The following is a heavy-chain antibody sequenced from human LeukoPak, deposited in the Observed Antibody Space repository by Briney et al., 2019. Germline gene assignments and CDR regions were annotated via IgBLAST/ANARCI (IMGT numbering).Heavy chain of an antibody. CDR3: ARAGGGKMYYYDS. CDR1: GFTFSSYS. J-gene: IGHJ4*02. D-gene: IGHD3-22*01. CDR2: ISSSSSYI. Sequence: GGSLRLSCAASGFTFSSYSMNWVRQAPGKGLEWVSSISSSSSYIYYADSVKGRFTISRDNAKNSLYLQMNSLRAEDTAVYYCARAGGGKMYYYDSWGQGTLVTVSS. V-gene: IGHV3-21*01.